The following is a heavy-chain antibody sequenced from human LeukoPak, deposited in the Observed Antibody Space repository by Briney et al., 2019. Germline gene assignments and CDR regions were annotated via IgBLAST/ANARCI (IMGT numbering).Heavy chain of an antibody. Sequence: PSETLSLTCSVYGGSFSGYYWSWIRQTPGKGLEWIGNVYHTGSTSYSPSLSSRVTLSVDSTTRQFFLNLTSVTAADTAIYYCARVVVYTGLPHPDLWGQGTLVTVSS. D-gene: IGHD1-14*01. J-gene: IGHJ4*02. CDR1: GGSFSGYY. V-gene: IGHV4-34*01. CDR2: VYHTGST. CDR3: ARVVVYTGLPHPDL.